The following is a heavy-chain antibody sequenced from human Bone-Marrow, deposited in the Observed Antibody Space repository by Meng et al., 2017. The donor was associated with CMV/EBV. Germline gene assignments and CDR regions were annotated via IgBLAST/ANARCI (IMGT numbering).Heavy chain of an antibody. J-gene: IGHJ4*02. Sequence: GESLKISCKGSGYSFSSYWIGWVRQMPGKGLEWMGIIDPSDSDTRYSPSLQGQVTISADKSIRTAYLQWGSLRASDTAMYYCARHYNGAGYLEWFFDYWGQGTLVTVSS. CDR1: GYSFSSYW. CDR2: IDPSDSDT. CDR3: ARHYNGAGYLEWFFDY. V-gene: IGHV5-51*01. D-gene: IGHD3-3*01.